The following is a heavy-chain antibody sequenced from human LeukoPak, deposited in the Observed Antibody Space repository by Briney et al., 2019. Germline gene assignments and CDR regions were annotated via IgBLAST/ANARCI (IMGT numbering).Heavy chain of an antibody. Sequence: GGSLRLSCAASGFTFSNAWMSWVRQAPGKGLEWVAVISYDGSNKYYADSVKGRFTISRDNSKNTLYLQMNSLRAEDTAVYYCAKDPGDIVVVPAAGWGQGTLVTVSS. D-gene: IGHD2-2*01. V-gene: IGHV3-30*18. CDR1: GFTFSNAW. CDR2: ISYDGSNK. J-gene: IGHJ4*02. CDR3: AKDPGDIVVVPAAG.